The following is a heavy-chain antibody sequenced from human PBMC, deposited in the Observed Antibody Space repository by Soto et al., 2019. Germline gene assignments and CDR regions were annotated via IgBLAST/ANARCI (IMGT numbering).Heavy chain of an antibody. CDR2: IIPIFGTA. CDR1: GGTFSSYA. CDR3: ARVVAAGWFDP. Sequence: GASVKVSCKASGGTFSSYAISWVRQAPGQGLEWMGGIIPIFGTANYAQKFQGRVTITADKSTSTAYMELSNLRSEDTAVYYCARVVAAGWFDPWGQGTLVTVSS. V-gene: IGHV1-69*06. D-gene: IGHD6-13*01. J-gene: IGHJ5*02.